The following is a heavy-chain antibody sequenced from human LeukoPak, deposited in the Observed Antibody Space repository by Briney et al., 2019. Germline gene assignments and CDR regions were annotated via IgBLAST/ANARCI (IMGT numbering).Heavy chain of an antibody. D-gene: IGHD3-22*01. Sequence: SETLSLTCTVSGGSIRSSSYYSGWIRQPPGKGLEWIGSIHYSGSTYYNPSLKSRVTISVDTSKNQISLKLSSVTAADTAVYYCASFRGEVEITMIVVAVDHWGQGTLVTVSS. CDR2: IHYSGST. V-gene: IGHV4-39*01. CDR1: GGSIRSSSYY. CDR3: ASFRGEVEITMIVVAVDH. J-gene: IGHJ4*02.